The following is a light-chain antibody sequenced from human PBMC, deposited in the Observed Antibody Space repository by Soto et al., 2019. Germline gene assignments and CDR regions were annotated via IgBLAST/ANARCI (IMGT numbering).Light chain of an antibody. Sequence: QSVLTQPPPASGAPRQRVTISCFGGSSHIGTNAVNWYQQLPGTAPKLLIYNNNQRPSGVPDRFSGSKSGTSASLAISGLQSEEEADYYCAAWDDSLNGYVFGTGTKVTDL. CDR2: NNN. CDR3: AAWDDSLNGYV. V-gene: IGLV1-44*01. J-gene: IGLJ1*01. CDR1: SSHIGTNA.